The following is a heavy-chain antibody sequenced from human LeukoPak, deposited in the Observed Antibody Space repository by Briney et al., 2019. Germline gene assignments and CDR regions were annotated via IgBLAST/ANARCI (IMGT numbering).Heavy chain of an antibody. Sequence: SQTLSLTCTVSGGSISSGDYYWSWIRQPPGKGLEWIGYIYYSGSTYYNPSLKSRVTISLDTSKSQFSLKLTSVTAADTAVYYCARHQSGSYYAYWGQGTLVTVSS. CDR3: ARHQSGSYYAY. D-gene: IGHD1-26*01. V-gene: IGHV4-30-4*01. CDR1: GGSISSGDYY. CDR2: IYYSGST. J-gene: IGHJ4*02.